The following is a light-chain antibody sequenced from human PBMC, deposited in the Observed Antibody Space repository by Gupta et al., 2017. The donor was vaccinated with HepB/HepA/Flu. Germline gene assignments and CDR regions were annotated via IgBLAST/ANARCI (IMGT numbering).Light chain of an antibody. Sequence: EIALSQSPGTLSLSPGERATLSFRASQSVSSIYLAWYQQKPGQAPRLLIYGASSRAPGIPDRFSGSGSGTDFTLTISRLEPEDFAVYYCQQYSSAPRAFGGGTKVEIK. J-gene: IGKJ4*01. V-gene: IGKV3-20*01. CDR1: QSVSSIY. CDR2: GAS. CDR3: QQYSSAPRA.